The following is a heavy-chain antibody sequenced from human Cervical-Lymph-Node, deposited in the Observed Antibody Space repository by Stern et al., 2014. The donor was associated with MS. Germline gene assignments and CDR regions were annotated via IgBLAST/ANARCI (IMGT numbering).Heavy chain of an antibody. V-gene: IGHV5-51*03. J-gene: IGHJ4*02. CDR2: IYPGDSDT. CDR1: GYRFTIYW. Sequence: VQLVESGAEVKKPGESLNISCKGSGYRFTIYWIGWVRQMPGKGLECMGIIYPGDSDTRYNPSFQGQVTISVDKSTNTAYLQWSSVKASDTAMYYCARRGSYSSPFDYWGQGTLVTVSP. D-gene: IGHD3-10*01. CDR3: ARRGSYSSPFDY.